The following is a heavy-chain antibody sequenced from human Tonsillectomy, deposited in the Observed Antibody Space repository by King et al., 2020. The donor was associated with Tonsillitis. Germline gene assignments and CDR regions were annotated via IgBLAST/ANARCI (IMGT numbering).Heavy chain of an antibody. Sequence: VQLVESGGGLVQPGGSLRLSCAASGFTFSNYVMSWVRRAPGKGLEWVSLIYSGGDATDYADSVKGRFTISRDNSENTLYLQMNSLRAKDTAVYYCTKLGGGGYYYPDYWGQGTLVTVSS. V-gene: IGHV3-23*03. J-gene: IGHJ4*02. CDR1: GFTFSNYV. D-gene: IGHD3-3*01. CDR3: TKLGGGGYYYPDY. CDR2: IYSGGDAT.